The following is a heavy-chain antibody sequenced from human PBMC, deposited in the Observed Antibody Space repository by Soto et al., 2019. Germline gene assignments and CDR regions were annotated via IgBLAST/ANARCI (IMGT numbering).Heavy chain of an antibody. Sequence: PSETLSLTCTVSGGSISSYYWSWIRQPPGKGLEWIGYIYYSGSTNYNPSLKSRVTISVDTSKSQFSLKLSSVTAADTAVYYCAREVPATASFDYWGQGTLVTVS. CDR3: AREVPATASFDY. V-gene: IGHV4-59*01. CDR1: GGSISSYY. D-gene: IGHD2-2*01. J-gene: IGHJ4*02. CDR2: IYYSGST.